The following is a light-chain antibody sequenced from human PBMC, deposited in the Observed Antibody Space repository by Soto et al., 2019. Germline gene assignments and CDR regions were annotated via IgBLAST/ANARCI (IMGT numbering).Light chain of an antibody. CDR1: SSDVGAYNY. V-gene: IGLV2-14*01. J-gene: IGLJ1*01. Sequence: QSVLTQPASVSGSPGQSITISCTGTSSDVGAYNYVSWYQQHPGKAPKLMIYDVSNRPSGVSNRFSGSKSGNTASLTISGLQAEDEADYYCCSHTTSSTLYVFGTGTKLTVL. CDR3: CSHTTSSTLYV. CDR2: DVS.